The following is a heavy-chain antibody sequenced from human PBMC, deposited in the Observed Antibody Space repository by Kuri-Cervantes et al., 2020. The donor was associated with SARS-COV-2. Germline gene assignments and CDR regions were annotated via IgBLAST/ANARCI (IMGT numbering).Heavy chain of an antibody. V-gene: IGHV3-7*01. Sequence: GGSLRLSCAASGFTFSSYWMSWVRQAPGKGLEWVANIKQDGSEKYYVDSVKGRFTISRDNAKNSLYLQMNSLRAEDTAVYYCAREPQGCGSDCYCLGYWGQGTLVTVSS. CDR1: GFTFSSYW. CDR2: IKQDGSEK. D-gene: IGHD2-21*01. J-gene: IGHJ4*02. CDR3: AREPQGCGSDCYCLGY.